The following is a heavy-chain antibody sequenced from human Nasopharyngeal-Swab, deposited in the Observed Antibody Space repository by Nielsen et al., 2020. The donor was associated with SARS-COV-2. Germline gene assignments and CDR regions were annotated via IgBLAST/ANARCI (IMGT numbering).Heavy chain of an antibody. Sequence: GESLKISCAASGFTFSSYSMNWVRQAPGKGLEWVSSISSSSSYIYYADSVKGRFTISRDNAKNSLYLQMNRLRAEDTAVYYCARVRFVGELVDAFDIWGQGTMVTVSS. CDR2: ISSSSSYI. CDR1: GFTFSSYS. V-gene: IGHV3-21*01. CDR3: ARVRFVGELVDAFDI. D-gene: IGHD1-26*01. J-gene: IGHJ3*02.